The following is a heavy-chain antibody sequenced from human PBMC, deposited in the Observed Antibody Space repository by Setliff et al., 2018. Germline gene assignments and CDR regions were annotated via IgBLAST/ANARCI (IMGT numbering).Heavy chain of an antibody. J-gene: IGHJ4*02. CDR3: ARDQARWLVAAGTFDY. CDR1: GFTFSTYA. CDR2: IYSGDRNT. D-gene: IGHD1-1*01. Sequence: PGGSLRLSCAASGFTFSTYAMSWVRQAPGKGLEWVSTIYSGDRNTFYTDSVKGRFTIFRDGSKNTLFLQMDSLRAEDTAVYYCARDQARWLVAAGTFDYWGLGALVTVSS. V-gene: IGHV3-23*03.